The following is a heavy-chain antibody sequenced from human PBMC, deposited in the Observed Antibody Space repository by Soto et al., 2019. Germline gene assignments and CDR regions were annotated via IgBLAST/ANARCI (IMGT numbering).Heavy chain of an antibody. CDR2: INPNSGGT. CDR1: GYTFTGYY. D-gene: IGHD3-3*01. V-gene: IGHV1-2*04. Sequence: ASVKVSCKASGYTFTGYYMHWVRQAPGQGPEWMGWINPNSGGTNYAQKFQGWGTMTRDPSISTAYMERRRLRSDDTAVYYCARGIRARRFYDFWSGYSNRYYFDYWGQGTLVTVSS. CDR3: ARGIRARRFYDFWSGYSNRYYFDY. J-gene: IGHJ4*02.